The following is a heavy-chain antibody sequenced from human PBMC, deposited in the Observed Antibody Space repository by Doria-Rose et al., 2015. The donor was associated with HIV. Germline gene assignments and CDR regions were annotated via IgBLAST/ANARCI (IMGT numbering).Heavy chain of an antibody. J-gene: IGHJ4*02. D-gene: IGHD6-13*01. CDR1: GVSLSSPGMG. CDR2: IFSDDER. CDR3: ARIKSSRWYHKYYFDF. V-gene: IGHV2-26*01. Sequence: QITLKESGPVLVKPTETLTLTCTVSGVSLSSPGMGVSWIRQPPGKALEWLVKIFSDDERSYKTSLKSRLSISRGTSKSQVVLTMTDRDPVDTATYYCARIKSSRWYHKYYFDFWGQGTLVIVSA.